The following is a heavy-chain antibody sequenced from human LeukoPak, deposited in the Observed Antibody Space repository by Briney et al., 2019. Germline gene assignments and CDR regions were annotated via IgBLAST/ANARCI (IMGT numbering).Heavy chain of an antibody. V-gene: IGHV3-66*01. CDR2: IYSGGTT. CDR1: GFTVNRNY. J-gene: IGHJ4*02. D-gene: IGHD3-10*01. Sequence: GGSLRLSCAASGFTVNRNYMIWVRQAPGKGLECVSVIYSGGTTWYADSVKGRFTISRDTNTLYLQMNSLRAEDTAVYYCARKSDSLLVREGDCWGQGALVTVSS. CDR3: ARKSDSLLVREGDC.